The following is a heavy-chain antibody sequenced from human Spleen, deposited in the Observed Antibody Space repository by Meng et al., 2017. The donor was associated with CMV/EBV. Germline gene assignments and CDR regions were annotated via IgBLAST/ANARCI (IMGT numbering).Heavy chain of an antibody. CDR3: ARAFYDFWSGIGY. CDR2: ISYDGRNK. V-gene: IGHV3-30*03. D-gene: IGHD3-3*01. J-gene: IGHJ4*02. Sequence: GESLKISCAASGFTFSSYAMSWVRQAPGKGLEWVALISYDGRNKYYADSVKGRLTISRDTSQNTLYLQMNSLRVEDTAVYYCARAFYDFWSGIGYWGQGVLVTVSS. CDR1: GFTFSSYA.